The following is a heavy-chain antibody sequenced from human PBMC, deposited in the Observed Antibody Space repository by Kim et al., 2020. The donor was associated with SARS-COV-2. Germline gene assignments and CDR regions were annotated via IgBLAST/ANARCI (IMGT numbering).Heavy chain of an antibody. D-gene: IGHD1-26*01. Sequence: LSLTCAASGFTFSSYAMHWVRQAPGKGLEWVAFISYDGSNKYYVDSVKGRFTISRDNSKNTLYLQMNNLRAEDTAMYYCAKQLSGSYNFFDYWGQGTL. CDR1: GFTFSSYA. J-gene: IGHJ4*02. CDR2: ISYDGSNK. V-gene: IGHV3-30*04. CDR3: AKQLSGSYNFFDY.